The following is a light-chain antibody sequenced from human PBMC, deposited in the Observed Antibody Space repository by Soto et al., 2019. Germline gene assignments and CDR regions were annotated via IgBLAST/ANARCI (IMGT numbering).Light chain of an antibody. CDR3: QQGYSTPYT. J-gene: IGKJ2*01. CDR2: AAS. CDR1: QTINRY. Sequence: DIQMTQSPSSLSASVGDRVTITCRASQTINRYLNWYQQRPGKAPKLLNSAASSLQSGVPSRFSGSTSGADFTLTINGLQPEDFATYYCQQGYSTPYTFGQGTNLEIK. V-gene: IGKV1-39*01.